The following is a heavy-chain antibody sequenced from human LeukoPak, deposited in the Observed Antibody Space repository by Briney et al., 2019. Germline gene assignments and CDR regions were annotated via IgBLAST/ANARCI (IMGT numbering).Heavy chain of an antibody. D-gene: IGHD3-3*01. CDR3: ARELWSGNYNI. CDR1: GYTFTGYY. Sequence: ASMKVSCKASGYTFTGYYIHWVRQAPGQGLEWMGWINPDSGHANYAQKFQGRVTMTTHTSTTTAYMELSSLKSDDTAVYYCARELWSGNYNIWGQGTLVTVSS. J-gene: IGHJ4*02. V-gene: IGHV1-2*02. CDR2: INPDSGHA.